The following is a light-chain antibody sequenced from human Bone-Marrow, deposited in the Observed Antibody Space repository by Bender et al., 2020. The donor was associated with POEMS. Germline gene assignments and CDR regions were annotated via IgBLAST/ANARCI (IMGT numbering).Light chain of an antibody. Sequence: QSALTQPPSVSASPGQSVTISCTGGRNDIGSYNYVSWYQQYPGKAPKVIIFEVTNRPSGVPDRFSGSKSGNTASLTISGLQAEDEAYYYCSPYSSTTTRLFGGGTKLTV. J-gene: IGLJ2*01. CDR1: RNDIGSYNY. V-gene: IGLV2-14*03. CDR3: SPYSSTTTRL. CDR2: EVT.